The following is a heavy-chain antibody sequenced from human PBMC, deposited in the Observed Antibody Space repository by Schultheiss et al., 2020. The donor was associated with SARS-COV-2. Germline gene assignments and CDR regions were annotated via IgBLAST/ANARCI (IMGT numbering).Heavy chain of an antibody. CDR1: GFTFATYN. CDR2: IRSSGRDI. D-gene: IGHD1-26*01. V-gene: IGHV3-21*01. CDR3: ARDRGRLGLLDS. J-gene: IGHJ4*02. Sequence: GGSLRLSCAASGFTFATYNMHWVRQAPGKGLEFVASIRSSGRDIYYADSMQGRFTVSRDNANNSLYLQMHSLRVEDTAVYYCARDRGRLGLLDSWGQGTLVTVSS.